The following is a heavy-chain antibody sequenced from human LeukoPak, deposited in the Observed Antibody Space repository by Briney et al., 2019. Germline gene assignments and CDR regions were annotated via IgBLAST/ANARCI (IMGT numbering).Heavy chain of an antibody. Sequence: PGGSLRLSCAASGFTFSSYAMHWVRQAPGKGLEWVAVISYDGSNKYYADSVKGRFTISRDNSKNTLYLPVNRLRVEDKCVAYFSKGNSSGHFDYWGQGTLVTVSS. J-gene: IGHJ4*02. CDR1: GFTFSSYA. V-gene: IGHV3-30*07. CDR2: ISYDGSNK. CDR3: SKGNSSGHFDY. D-gene: IGHD6-6*01.